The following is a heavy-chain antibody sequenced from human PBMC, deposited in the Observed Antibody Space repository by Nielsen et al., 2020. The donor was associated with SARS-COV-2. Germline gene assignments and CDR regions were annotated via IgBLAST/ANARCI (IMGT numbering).Heavy chain of an antibody. CDR2: ISYDGSNK. J-gene: IGHJ4*02. CDR1: GFTFSSYA. D-gene: IGHD1-7*01. V-gene: IGHV3-30-3*01. CDR3: ARDRNYVSYFDY. Sequence: GGSLRLSCAASGFTFSSYAMHWVRQAPGKGLEWVAVISYDGSNKYYADSVKGRFTISRDNSKNTLYLQMNSLRAEDTAVYYCARDRNYVSYFDYWGQGTLVTVSS.